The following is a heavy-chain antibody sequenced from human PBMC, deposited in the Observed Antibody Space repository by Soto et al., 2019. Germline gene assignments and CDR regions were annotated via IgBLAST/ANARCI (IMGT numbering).Heavy chain of an antibody. CDR1: GFTFSSYA. Sequence: GGSLRLSCSASGFTFSSYAMHWVRQAPGKGLEYVSAISSNGGSTYYADSVKGRFTISRDNSKNTLYLQMSSLRAEDTAVYYCVKAASYYDSSCYYFDFWGQGTLVTVSS. D-gene: IGHD3-22*01. J-gene: IGHJ4*02. CDR3: VKAASYYDSSCYYFDF. V-gene: IGHV3-64D*09. CDR2: ISSNGGST.